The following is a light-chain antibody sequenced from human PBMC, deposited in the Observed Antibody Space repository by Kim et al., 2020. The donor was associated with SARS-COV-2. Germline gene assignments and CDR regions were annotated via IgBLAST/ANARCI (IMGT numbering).Light chain of an antibody. CDR1: RSVSSN. Sequence: APGEEAPLSCRAARSVSSNLAWYQQQPGQDPRLLIFGASSRATGIPVRFSGSGSGTEFTLTIISLQSEDFAVYYCHQYNNWPPVTFGQGTRLEIK. CDR3: HQYNNWPPVT. CDR2: GAS. J-gene: IGKJ5*01. V-gene: IGKV3-15*01.